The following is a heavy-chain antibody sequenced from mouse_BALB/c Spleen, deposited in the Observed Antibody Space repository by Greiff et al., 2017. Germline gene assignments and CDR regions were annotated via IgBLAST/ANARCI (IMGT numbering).Heavy chain of an antibody. V-gene: IGHV5-17*02. D-gene: IGHD1-2*01. J-gene: IGHJ3*01. CDR1: GFTFSSFG. CDR2: ISSGSSTI. CDR3: ARSGITTAPWFAY. Sequence: DVKLVESGGGLVQPGGSRKLSCAASGFTFSSFGMHWVRQAPEKGLEWVAYISSGSSTIYYADTVKGRFTISRDNPKNTLFLQMTSLRSEDTAMYYCARSGITTAPWFAYWGQGTLVTVSA.